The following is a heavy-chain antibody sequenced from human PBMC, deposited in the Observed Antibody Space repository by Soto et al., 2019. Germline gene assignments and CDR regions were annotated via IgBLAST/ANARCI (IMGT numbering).Heavy chain of an antibody. CDR2: IRPEGNEK. Sequence: EVQVVESGGGLVQPGESLRVSCVGSGFTFRSYWMSWVRQAPGKGLEWVANIRPEGNEKYYVDSVKGRFIISRDNAKKLVFLQMNRLRVEDTAVYFCAREEGATVANNWFDSWGQGTLVTVSS. D-gene: IGHD4-17*01. J-gene: IGHJ5*01. CDR1: GFTFRSYW. V-gene: IGHV3-7*03. CDR3: AREEGATVANNWFDS.